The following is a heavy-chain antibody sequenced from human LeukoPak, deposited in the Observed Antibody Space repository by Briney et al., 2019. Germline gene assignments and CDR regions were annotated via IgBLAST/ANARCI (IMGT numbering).Heavy chain of an antibody. CDR2: IYPGDSDT. D-gene: IGHD4-23*01. CDR3: ARSLDYGGNVSWFDP. V-gene: IGHV5-51*01. CDR1: GYSFTSYW. J-gene: IGHJ5*02. Sequence: GESLKISCKGSGYSFTSYWIGWVRQTPGKGLEWMGIIYPGDSDTRYSPSFQGQVTISADKSISTAYLQWSSLKASDTAMYYCARSLDYGGNVSWFDPWGQGTLVTVSS.